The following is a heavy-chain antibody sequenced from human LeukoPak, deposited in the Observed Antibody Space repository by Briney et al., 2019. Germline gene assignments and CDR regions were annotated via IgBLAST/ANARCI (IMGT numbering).Heavy chain of an antibody. J-gene: IGHJ4*02. CDR1: GDSISNSGYY. V-gene: IGHV4-39*01. CDR3: ARKKLVARGYFDF. D-gene: IGHD6-13*01. CDR2: INHSGTT. Sequence: SETLSLTCTVSGDSISNSGYYWDWIRQSPGKGLEWIGSINHSGTTYYEPSLKSRVTISVDASKNQFSLKLSSVTAADTTIYYCARKKLVARGYFDFWGRGIPITVSS.